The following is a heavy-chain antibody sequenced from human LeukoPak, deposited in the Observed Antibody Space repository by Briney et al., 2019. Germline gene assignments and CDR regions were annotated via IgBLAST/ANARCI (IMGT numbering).Heavy chain of an antibody. Sequence: SETLSLTCSVFGGSISSGSHFWSWIRQLPGKGLEWLGYVDYSGIIYYNSSLESRLTLSVDTSNNQFSLDLRSMTAADTAVYYCARGRLARIPYFDSWGQGALVAVSS. V-gene: IGHV4-31*03. J-gene: IGHJ4*02. D-gene: IGHD6-19*01. CDR1: GGSISSGSHF. CDR3: ARGRLARIPYFDS. CDR2: VDYSGII.